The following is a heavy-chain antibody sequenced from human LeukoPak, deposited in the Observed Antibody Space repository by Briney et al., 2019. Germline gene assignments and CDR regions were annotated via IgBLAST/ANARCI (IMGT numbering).Heavy chain of an antibody. V-gene: IGHV1-69*13. CDR1: GGTFSKYT. J-gene: IGHJ4*02. CDR2: ITPLFGTA. D-gene: IGHD2-15*01. CDR3: ARAPVVVAAPDY. Sequence: GASVKVSCKASGGTFSKYTISWVRQRPGQGLEWMGGITPLFGTANYAQKFQGRVTITADESASTAYMELSGLRSEDTAVYYCARAPVVVAAPDYWGQGTLVTVSS.